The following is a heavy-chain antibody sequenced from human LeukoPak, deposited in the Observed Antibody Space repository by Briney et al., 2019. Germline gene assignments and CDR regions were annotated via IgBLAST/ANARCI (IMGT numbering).Heavy chain of an antibody. CDR3: ARAGYNNANGPYFDY. D-gene: IGHD2-8*01. J-gene: IGHJ4*02. CDR1: GGSISSDY. V-gene: IGHV4-59*01. Sequence: SETLSLTCTVSGGSISSDYWSWIRQPPGKGLEWIGFIYYTGSTNYNPSLKSRVTISVDTSKNQFSLKLHSVTAADTAVYYCARAGYNNANGPYFDYGGQGTLVTVSS. CDR2: IYYTGST.